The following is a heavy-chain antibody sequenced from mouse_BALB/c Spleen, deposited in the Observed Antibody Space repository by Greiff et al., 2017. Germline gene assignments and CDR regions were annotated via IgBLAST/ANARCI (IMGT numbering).Heavy chain of an antibody. CDR1: GFTFSSYA. CDR2: ISSGGST. V-gene: IGHV5-6-5*01. D-gene: IGHD1-2*01. CDR3: ARVRLPPLYYFDY. J-gene: IGHJ2*01. Sequence: EVQLQESGGGLVKPGGSLKLSCAASGFTFSSYAMSWVRQTPEKRLEWVASISSGGSTYYPDSVKGRFTISRDNARNILYLQMSSLRSEDTAMYYCARVRLPPLYYFDYWGQGTTLTVSS.